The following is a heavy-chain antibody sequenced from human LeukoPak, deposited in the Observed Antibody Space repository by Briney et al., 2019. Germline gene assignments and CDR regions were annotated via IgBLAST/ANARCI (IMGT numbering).Heavy chain of an antibody. CDR2: IYYSGST. J-gene: IGHJ3*02. Sequence: KPSETLSLTCTVSGGSISSYYWSWIRQPPGKGLEWIGYIYYSGSTNYNPSLKSRVTISVDTSKNQFSLKLSSVTAADTAVYYCARDPPDCGGDCYFDIWGQGTMVTVSS. CDR1: GGSISSYY. CDR3: ARDPPDCGGDCYFDI. D-gene: IGHD2-21*02. V-gene: IGHV4-59*01.